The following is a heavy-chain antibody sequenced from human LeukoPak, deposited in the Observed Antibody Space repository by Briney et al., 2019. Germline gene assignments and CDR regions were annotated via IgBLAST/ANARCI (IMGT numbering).Heavy chain of an antibody. CDR2: ISSSSSYI. J-gene: IGHJ4*02. Sequence: GGSLRLSCAASGFTVSSNYMSWVRQAPGKGLEWVSSISSSSSYIYYADSVKGRFTISRDNAKNSLYLQMNSLRAEDTAVYYCATYQHSSSWYYWGQGTLVTVSS. CDR3: ATYQHSSSWYY. CDR1: GFTVSSNY. V-gene: IGHV3-21*01. D-gene: IGHD6-13*01.